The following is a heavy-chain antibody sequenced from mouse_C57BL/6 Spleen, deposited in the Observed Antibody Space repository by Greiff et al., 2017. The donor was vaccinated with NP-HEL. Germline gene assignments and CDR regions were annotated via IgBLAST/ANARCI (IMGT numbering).Heavy chain of an antibody. CDR2: ISYDGSN. Sequence: EVKLMESGPGLVKPSQSLSLTCSVTGYPITSGYYWNWIRQFPGNKLEWMGYISYDGSNNYNPSLKNRISITRDTSKNQFFLKLNSVTTEDTATYYCARGGLRRDYYAMDYWGQGTSVTVSS. V-gene: IGHV3-6*01. CDR1: GYPITSGYY. CDR3: ARGGLRRDYYAMDY. J-gene: IGHJ4*01. D-gene: IGHD2-4*01.